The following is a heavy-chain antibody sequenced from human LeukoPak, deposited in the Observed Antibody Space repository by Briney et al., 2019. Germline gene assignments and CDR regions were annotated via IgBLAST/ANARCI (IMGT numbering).Heavy chain of an antibody. CDR3: ARPMIVVVSAFDI. CDR1: GGSFSGYY. V-gene: IGHV4-34*01. J-gene: IGHJ3*02. Sequence: PSETLSLTCAVYGGSFSGYYWSWIRQPPGKGLEWIGEINHSGSTNYNPSLKSRVTISVDTSKNQFSLKLSSVTAADTAVYYCARPMIVVVSAFDIWGQGTMVTVSS. D-gene: IGHD3-22*01. CDR2: INHSGST.